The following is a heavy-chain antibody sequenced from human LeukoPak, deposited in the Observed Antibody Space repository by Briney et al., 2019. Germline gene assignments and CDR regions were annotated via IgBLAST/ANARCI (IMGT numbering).Heavy chain of an antibody. CDR1: GGSISSGSYY. D-gene: IGHD3-10*01. CDR3: ARRAVGTTMVRGVRLYYYYYYMDV. CDR2: IYTSGNT. Sequence: SETLSLTCTVSGGSISSGSYYWSWIRQPAGKGLEWIGRIYTSGNTNYNPSLKSRVTMSVDTSKNQFSLKLSSVTAADTAVYYCARRAVGTTMVRGVRLYYYYYYMDVWGKGTTVTISS. J-gene: IGHJ6*03. V-gene: IGHV4-61*02.